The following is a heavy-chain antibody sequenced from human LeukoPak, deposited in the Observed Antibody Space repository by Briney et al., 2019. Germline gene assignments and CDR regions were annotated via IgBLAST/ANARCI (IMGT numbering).Heavy chain of an antibody. V-gene: IGHV3-33*01. CDR2: IWPDGSNK. CDR1: GFTFSTYG. CDR3: ARGRPLRRGYYMDV. D-gene: IGHD3-10*01. J-gene: IGHJ6*03. Sequence: GGSLRLSCAASGFTFSTYGIHWVRQAPGKGLEWVAVIWPDGSNKYYADSVKGRFTISRDNSKNTLCLQMNSLRAEDTAVYYCARGRPLRRGYYMDVWGKGTTVTVSS.